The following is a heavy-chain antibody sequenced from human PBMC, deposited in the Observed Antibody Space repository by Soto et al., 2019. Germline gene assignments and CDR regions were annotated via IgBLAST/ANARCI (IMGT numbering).Heavy chain of an antibody. CDR1: GGSISSYY. CDR2: IYYSGST. D-gene: IGHD2-15*01. CDR3: ARLGGHQHVFDY. Sequence: SQTRSLTCTVSGGSISSYYGGWFRQPPGKGLEWIGYIYYSGSTTYHPSLKSRVTISVETSKNQFSLNLTSVTAADTAVYYLARLGGHQHVFDYSGQGSLVIVSS. J-gene: IGHJ4*02. V-gene: IGHV4-59*08.